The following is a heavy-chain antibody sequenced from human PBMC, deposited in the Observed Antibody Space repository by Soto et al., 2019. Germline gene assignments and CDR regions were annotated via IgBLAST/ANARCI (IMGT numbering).Heavy chain of an antibody. CDR2: IFDRGST. CDR3: AREIMPLTNDWYFDL. D-gene: IGHD2-8*01. Sequence: QVQLQESGPGLVKPSETLSLTCTVSGGSISGGVHSWSWIRQPPGKGLEWIGHIFDRGSTYYNPSIKSRLTISVDTSKNQFSLRLSSVTAADTAVYYCAREIMPLTNDWYFDLWGRGTLVTVSS. CDR1: GGSISGGVHS. J-gene: IGHJ2*01. V-gene: IGHV4-30-4*01.